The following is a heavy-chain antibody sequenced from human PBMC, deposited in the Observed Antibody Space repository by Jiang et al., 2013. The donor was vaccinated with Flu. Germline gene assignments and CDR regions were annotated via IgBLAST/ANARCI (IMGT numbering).Heavy chain of an antibody. V-gene: IGHV4-4*07. D-gene: IGHD3-16*01. Sequence: SGSGLVKPSETLSLTCTVSGGSISSYYWSWIRQPAGKGLEWIGRIYTSGSTNYNPSLKSRVTMSVDTSKNQFSLKLSSVTAADTAVYYCARFKSSLGTTELAFDIWGQGTMVTVSS. J-gene: IGHJ3*02. CDR2: IYTSGST. CDR1: GGSISSYY. CDR3: ARFKSSLGTTELAFDI.